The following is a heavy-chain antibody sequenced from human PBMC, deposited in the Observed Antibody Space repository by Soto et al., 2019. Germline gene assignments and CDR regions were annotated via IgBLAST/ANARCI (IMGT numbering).Heavy chain of an antibody. CDR1: GFTVSSNY. Sequence: PGGSLRLSCAASGFTVSSNYMSWVRQAPGKGLEWVSVIYSGGSTYYADSVKGRFTISRDNSKNTPYLQMNSLRAEDTAVYYCARASVTHGIVVVVADHFDYWGQGTLVTVSS. J-gene: IGHJ4*02. V-gene: IGHV3-66*01. CDR2: IYSGGST. D-gene: IGHD2-15*01. CDR3: ARASVTHGIVVVVADHFDY.